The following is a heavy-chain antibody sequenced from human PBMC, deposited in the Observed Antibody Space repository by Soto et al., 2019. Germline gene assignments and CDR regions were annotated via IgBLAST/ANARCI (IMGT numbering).Heavy chain of an antibody. D-gene: IGHD4-4*01. CDR3: ARATPGGLQYPLGY. CDR2: ISAYNGNT. CDR1: GYTFTSYG. V-gene: IGHV1-18*01. J-gene: IGHJ4*02. Sequence: ASVKVSCKASGYTFTSYGISWVRQAPGQGLEWMGWISAYNGNTNYAQKLQGRVTMTTDTSTSTAYMELRSLRSDDTAVYYCARATPGGLQYPLGYWGQGTLVTVSS.